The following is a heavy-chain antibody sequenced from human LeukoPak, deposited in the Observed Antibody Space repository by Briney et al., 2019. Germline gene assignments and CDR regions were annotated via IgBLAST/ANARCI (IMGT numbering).Heavy chain of an antibody. V-gene: IGHV1-3*01. J-gene: IGHJ5*02. CDR2: INAGNGNT. D-gene: IGHD3-3*01. Sequence: ASVKVSCKASGYTFTSYAMHWVRQAPGQRLEWMGWINAGNGNTKYSQKFQGRVTITRDTSASTAYMELSSLRSEDTAVYYCARGAAPFHDFWSGYYDNNWFDPWGQGTLVTVSS. CDR1: GYTFTSYA. CDR3: ARGAAPFHDFWSGYYDNNWFDP.